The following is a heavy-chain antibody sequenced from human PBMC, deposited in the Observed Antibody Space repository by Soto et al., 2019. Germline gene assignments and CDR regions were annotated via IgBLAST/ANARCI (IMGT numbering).Heavy chain of an antibody. V-gene: IGHV4-39*01. CDR3: ARMVVVAATLGAAFDI. CDR2: IYYSGST. D-gene: IGHD2-15*01. Sequence: QLQLQESGPGLVKPSETLSLTCTVSGGSISSSSYYWGWIRQPPGKGLEWIGSIYYSGSTYYNPSLKGRVTISVDTSKNQFSLKLSSVTAADTAVYYCARMVVVAATLGAAFDIWGQGTMVTVSS. CDR1: GGSISSSSYY. J-gene: IGHJ3*02.